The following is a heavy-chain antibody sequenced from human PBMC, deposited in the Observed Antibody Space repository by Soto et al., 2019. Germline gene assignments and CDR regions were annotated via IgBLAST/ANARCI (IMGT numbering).Heavy chain of an antibody. CDR1: GFTFSGSA. CDR3: TMTTFQH. J-gene: IGHJ1*01. V-gene: IGHV3-73*01. D-gene: IGHD4-17*01. CDR2: IRSKANSYAT. Sequence: EVQLVESGGGLVQPGGSLKLSCAASGFTFSGSAMHWVRQASGKGLEWVGRIRSKANSYATAYAASVKGRFTISRDDSQNTAYLQMNSLKTEDTAVYYWTMTTFQHWGQGTLVTVSS.